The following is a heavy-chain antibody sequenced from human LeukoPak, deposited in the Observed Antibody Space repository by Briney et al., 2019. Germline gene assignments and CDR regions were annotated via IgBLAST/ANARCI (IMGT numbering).Heavy chain of an antibody. CDR3: ARAAVVTVFIDY. Sequence: SETLSLTCTVSGGSISSGGYYWSWIRQHPGKGLEWIGYIYYSGTTYYNPSLKSRVTISVDTSKNQFSLRLSSVTAADTAVYYCARAAVVTVFIDYWGQGTLVTVSS. CDR2: IYYSGTT. V-gene: IGHV4-30-4*08. CDR1: GGSISSGGYY. J-gene: IGHJ4*02. D-gene: IGHD2-15*01.